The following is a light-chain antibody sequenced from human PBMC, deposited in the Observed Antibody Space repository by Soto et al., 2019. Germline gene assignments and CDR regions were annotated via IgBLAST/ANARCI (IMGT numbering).Light chain of an antibody. CDR1: QSVSSTY. V-gene: IGKV3-20*01. CDR2: GAS. Sequence: EIVLTQSPGTLSLSPGERATLSCRASQSVSSTYLAWYQQKPSQAPRLLIYGASTRATGIPDRFSGSGSGTDFTLTISRLEPEDFAVYYCQQYGSSLWTVGQGTKVEIK. CDR3: QQYGSSLWT. J-gene: IGKJ1*01.